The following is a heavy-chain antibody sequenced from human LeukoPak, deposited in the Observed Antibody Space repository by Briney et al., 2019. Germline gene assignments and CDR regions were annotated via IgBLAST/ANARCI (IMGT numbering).Heavy chain of an antibody. J-gene: IGHJ4*02. CDR3: IRVELATGQRHFDY. V-gene: IGHV3-23*01. Sequence: GGSLRLSCAASGFTFSSYAMSWVPQAPGKGLEWFSAISGSGGSTYYADSVKGRFTISRDNSKNTLYLQMNSLRAEDTAVYYCIRVELATGQRHFDYWGQGTLVTVSS. CDR1: GFTFSSYA. D-gene: IGHD1-1*01. CDR2: ISGSGGST.